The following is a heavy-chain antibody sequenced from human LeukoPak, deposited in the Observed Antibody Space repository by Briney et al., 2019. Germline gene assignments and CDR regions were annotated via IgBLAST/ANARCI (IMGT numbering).Heavy chain of an antibody. V-gene: IGHV4-34*01. CDR2: INHVGGT. J-gene: IGHJ4*02. CDR1: GGSFSDYY. Sequence: SETLSLTCAVYGGSFSDYYWIWIRQPPGKGLEWIGEINHVGGTNYNPSLKSRGIISVDTPKNQFSLRLSSVTAADTALYFCARGHADIGLNYFDYWGPGTLVTVSS. CDR3: ARGHADIGLNYFDY. D-gene: IGHD2-15*01.